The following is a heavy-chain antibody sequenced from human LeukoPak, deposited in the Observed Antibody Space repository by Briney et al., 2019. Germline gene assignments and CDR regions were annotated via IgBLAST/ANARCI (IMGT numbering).Heavy chain of an antibody. CDR1: GFTFSSYA. CDR3: AVPSGDCSGGSCLPLY. V-gene: IGHV3-30-3*01. D-gene: IGHD2-15*01. J-gene: IGHJ4*02. CDR2: ISYDGSNK. Sequence: GGSLRLSCAASGFTFSSYAMHWVRQAPGKGLEWVAVISYDGSNKYYADSVKGRFTISRDNSKNTLYLQMNSLRAEDTAVYYCAVPSGDCSGGSCLPLYWGQGTLVTVSS.